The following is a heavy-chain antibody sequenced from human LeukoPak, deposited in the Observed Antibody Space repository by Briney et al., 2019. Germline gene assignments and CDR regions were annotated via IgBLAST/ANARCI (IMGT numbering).Heavy chain of an antibody. Sequence: SETLSLTCSVSGDSISSYYWSWIRQPPGKGLEWIGYIYYSGSTNYNPSLKSRVTISVDTSKNQFSLKLSSVTAADTAVYYCARDSNVLRGFDYWGQGTLVTVSS. CDR2: IYYSGST. CDR3: ARDSNVLRGFDY. D-gene: IGHD2-15*01. V-gene: IGHV4-59*01. J-gene: IGHJ4*02. CDR1: GDSISSYY.